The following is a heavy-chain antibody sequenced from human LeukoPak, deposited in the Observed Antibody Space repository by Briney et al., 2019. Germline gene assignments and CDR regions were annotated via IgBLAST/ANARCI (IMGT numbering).Heavy chain of an antibody. V-gene: IGHV3-11*06. CDR1: GFNFRDYH. CDR2: IVGSSSYT. CDR3: ATRPSIVVVTTNDFDI. J-gene: IGHJ3*02. D-gene: IGHD2-21*02. Sequence: PGGSLRLSCAASGFNFRDYHMSWIRQAPGKGLEWVAYIVGSSSYTNYADSVKGRFTISRDNAKNSLYLQMHSLRAEDTAVYYCATRPSIVVVTTNDFDIWGQGTMVTVSS.